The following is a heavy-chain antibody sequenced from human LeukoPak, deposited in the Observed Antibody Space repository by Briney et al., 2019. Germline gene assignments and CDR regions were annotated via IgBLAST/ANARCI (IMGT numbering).Heavy chain of an antibody. CDR1: GGSVSSYC. CDR2: IFTSGRT. J-gene: IGHJ4*02. Sequence: SETLSLTCTVSGGSVSSYCWSWVRQSPGKGLEWIGYIFTSGRTDYNPSLKSRVTMSVDTSKNQVSMELRFLTAADTAVYYCATSYDVKPAPYALWGQGPLVTVSS. V-gene: IGHV4-4*09. D-gene: IGHD3-16*01. CDR3: ATSYDVKPAPYAL.